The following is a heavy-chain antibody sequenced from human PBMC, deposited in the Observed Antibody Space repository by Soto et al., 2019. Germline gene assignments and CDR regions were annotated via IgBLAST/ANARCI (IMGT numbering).Heavy chain of an antibody. Sequence: QVQLVQSGAEVKKPGASVKVSCKASGYTFTSYYMHWVRQAPGQGLEWMGIINPSGGSTSYAQKSQGRDTITRYTSTSTVYWELSSLRTEDTAVFYCARDHKVLAGDYGDYLYCDYWGQETLVTVSS. CDR1: GYTFTSYY. CDR3: ARDHKVLAGDYGDYLYCDY. D-gene: IGHD4-17*01. CDR2: INPSGGST. V-gene: IGHV1-46*03. J-gene: IGHJ4*02.